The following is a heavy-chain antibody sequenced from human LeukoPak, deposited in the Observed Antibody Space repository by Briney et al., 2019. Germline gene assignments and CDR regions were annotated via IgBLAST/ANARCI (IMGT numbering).Heavy chain of an antibody. CDR3: ARAPLYSSSWYPNWFDP. Sequence: SETLSLTCAVYGGSFSGYYWSWIRQPPGKGLEWIGEINHSGSTNYNPSLKSRVTISVDTSKNQFSLKLSSVTAADTAVYYCARAPLYSSSWYPNWFDPWGQGTLVTVSS. V-gene: IGHV4-34*01. CDR2: INHSGST. D-gene: IGHD6-13*01. J-gene: IGHJ5*02. CDR1: GGSFSGYY.